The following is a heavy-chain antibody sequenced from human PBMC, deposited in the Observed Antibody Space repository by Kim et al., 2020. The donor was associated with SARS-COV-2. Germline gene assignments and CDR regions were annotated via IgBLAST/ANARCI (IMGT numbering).Heavy chain of an antibody. CDR3: ARLGYCSGGSCYRWGYGMDV. CDR1: GGSFSGYY. CDR2: INHSGST. Sequence: SETLSLTCAVYGGSFSGYYWSWIRQPPGKGLEWIGEINHSGSTNYNPSLKSRVTISVDTSKNQFSLKLSSVTAADTAVYYCARLGYCSGGSCYRWGYGMDVWGQGTTVTVSS. V-gene: IGHV4-34*01. J-gene: IGHJ6*02. D-gene: IGHD2-15*01.